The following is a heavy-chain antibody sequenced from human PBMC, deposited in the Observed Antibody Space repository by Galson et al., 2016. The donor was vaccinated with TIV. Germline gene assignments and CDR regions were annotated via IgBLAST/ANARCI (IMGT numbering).Heavy chain of an antibody. CDR1: GDTFLSYP. V-gene: IGHV1-69*13. J-gene: IGHJ6*02. Sequence: SVKVSCKASGDTFLSYPFNWVRQAPGQGLEWMGGFIPLYGTPNSAQKFQGRVTITADESTSKVHMELSSLRSVNTALYYCAKDSNTAMDTYHQYYDMDVWGQGTTVTVSS. D-gene: IGHD5-18*01. CDR3: AKDSNTAMDTYHQYYDMDV. CDR2: FIPLYGTP.